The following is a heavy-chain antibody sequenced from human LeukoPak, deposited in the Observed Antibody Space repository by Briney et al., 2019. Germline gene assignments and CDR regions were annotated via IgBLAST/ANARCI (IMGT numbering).Heavy chain of an antibody. CDR1: GFTFSSYS. V-gene: IGHV3-23*01. CDR2: LTGDGGT. Sequence: GGSLRLSCAASGFTFSSYSMNWVRQAPGKGLEWVSVLTGDGGTYYADSVKGRFTNSRDDSKNTLFLQMNSLRAEDTAVYFCAKVKWKLIGYFDYWGQGTLVTVSS. CDR3: AKVKWKLIGYFDY. J-gene: IGHJ4*02. D-gene: IGHD1-20*01.